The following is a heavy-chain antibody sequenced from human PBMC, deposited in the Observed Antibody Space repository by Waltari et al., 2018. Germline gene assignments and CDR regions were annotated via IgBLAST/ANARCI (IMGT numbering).Heavy chain of an antibody. Sequence: EVQLVESGGGLAQPGGSLRLSCVGSGFTFSTYWMTWVRQAPGKGLEWVANIKDDGNEKYYVDSVRGRFTISRDNAKNSLYLQMNSLRAEDTAMYYCARAPYYDFGDLWGKGTLVTVSS. J-gene: IGHJ4*02. V-gene: IGHV3-7*01. CDR3: ARAPYYDFGDL. CDR2: IKDDGNEK. CDR1: GFTFSTYW. D-gene: IGHD3-3*01.